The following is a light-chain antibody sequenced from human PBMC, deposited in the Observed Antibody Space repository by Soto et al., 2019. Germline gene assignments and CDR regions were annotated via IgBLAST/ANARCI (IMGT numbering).Light chain of an antibody. CDR3: QQYNNWPS. V-gene: IGKV3-15*01. J-gene: IGKJ5*01. CDR2: DIS. CDR1: QTVSRN. Sequence: ELVMTQSPATLSVSPGERATLSCRASQTVSRNFAWYQQRPGQAPRLLIYDISNRATGVPARFSGSGSETEFTLTIRSLQSEDFAVYFCQQYNNWPSFGQGTRLEIK.